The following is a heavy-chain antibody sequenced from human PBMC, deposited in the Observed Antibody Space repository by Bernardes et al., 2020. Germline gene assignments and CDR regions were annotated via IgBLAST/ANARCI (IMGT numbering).Heavy chain of an antibody. CDR2: IYYSGST. V-gene: IGHV4-30-4*01. J-gene: IGHJ4*02. Sequence: SETLSLTCTVSGGSISSGDYYWNWIRQPPGKGLEWIGYIYYSGSTYYNPSLKSRVTISVDTSRNQFSLKLSSVTAADTAVYYCASLSGSYSLDYWGQGTLVTVSS. CDR1: GGSISSGDYY. CDR3: ASLSGSYSLDY. D-gene: IGHD1-26*01.